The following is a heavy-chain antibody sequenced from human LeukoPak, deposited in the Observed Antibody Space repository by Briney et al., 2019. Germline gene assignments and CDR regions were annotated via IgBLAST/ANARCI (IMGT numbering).Heavy chain of an antibody. CDR1: GFTFSTYG. V-gene: IGHV3-48*01. D-gene: IGHD4-11*01. J-gene: IGHJ6*03. CDR2: ISSSSSTI. CDR3: ARHSSVTTTYDYYYYYMDV. Sequence: PGGSLRLSCAVSGFTFSTYGMHWVRQAPGKGLEWVSYISSSSSTIYYADSVKGRFTISRDNAKNSLYLQMNSLRAEDTAVYYCARHSSVTTTYDYYYYYMDVWGKGTTVTVSS.